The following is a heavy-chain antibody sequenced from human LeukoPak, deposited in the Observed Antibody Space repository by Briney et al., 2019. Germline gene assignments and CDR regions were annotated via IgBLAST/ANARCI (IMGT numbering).Heavy chain of an antibody. CDR2: ISAYNGNT. D-gene: IGHD3-10*01. V-gene: IGHV1-18*01. Sequence: ASVKVSCKASGYTFTSYGISWVRQAPGQGLEWMGWISAYNGNTNYAQKLQGRVTMTTDTSTSTAYMELRSLRSDDTAVYYCARVGSGSYYKGIRFDYWGQGTLVTVSS. CDR1: GYTFTSYG. CDR3: ARVGSGSYYKGIRFDY. J-gene: IGHJ4*02.